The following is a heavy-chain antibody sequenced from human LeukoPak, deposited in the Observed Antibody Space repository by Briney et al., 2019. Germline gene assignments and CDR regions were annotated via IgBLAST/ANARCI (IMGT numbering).Heavy chain of an antibody. CDR2: INSDGSRT. J-gene: IGHJ4*02. Sequence: PSGGSLRLSCAASGLTVSSSYMSWVRQAPGKGLMWVSRINSDGSRTTYADSVRGRFTISRDNAKSTLYLQMNSLRAEDTAVYYCARVRDDYTYFDCWGQGTLVTVSS. CDR1: GLTVSSSY. V-gene: IGHV3-74*01. D-gene: IGHD4-11*01. CDR3: ARVRDDYTYFDC.